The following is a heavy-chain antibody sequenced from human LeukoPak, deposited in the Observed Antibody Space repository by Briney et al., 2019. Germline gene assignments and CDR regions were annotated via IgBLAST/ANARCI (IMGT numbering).Heavy chain of an antibody. CDR2: IKQDGSEK. V-gene: IGHV3-7*01. Sequence: PGGSLRLSCAASGFTFSSYSMSWVRQAPGKGLEWVANIKQDGSEKYYVDSVKGRFTISRDNAKNSLYLQMNSLRAEDTAVYYCARYYDFWSGYTKLDYWGQGTLVTVSS. J-gene: IGHJ4*02. D-gene: IGHD3-3*01. CDR3: ARYYDFWSGYTKLDY. CDR1: GFTFSSYS.